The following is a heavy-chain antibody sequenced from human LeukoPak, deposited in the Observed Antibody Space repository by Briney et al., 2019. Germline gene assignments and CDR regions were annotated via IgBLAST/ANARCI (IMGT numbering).Heavy chain of an antibody. V-gene: IGHV3-30*02. Sequence: GGSLRLSCAASGFTFSSYGMHWVRQAPGKGLEWVAFIQFDGNHKSYADSVKGRFTVSRDNSKNTLSLQMSSLRVEDTAVYYCANPAYWGQGTLVTVSS. CDR1: GFTFSSYG. J-gene: IGHJ4*02. CDR2: IQFDGNHK. CDR3: ANPAY.